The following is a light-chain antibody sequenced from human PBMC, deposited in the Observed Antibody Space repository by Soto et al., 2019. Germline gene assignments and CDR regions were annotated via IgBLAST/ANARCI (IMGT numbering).Light chain of an antibody. CDR1: QSVSSSY. J-gene: IGKJ1*01. V-gene: IGKV3-15*01. Sequence: IVLTQSPGPLSLSPGARATLSCRASQSVSSSYLAWYQQKPGQAPRLLIYGASTRATGIPARFSGSGSGTEFTLTISSLQSEDFAVYYCQQYNNWPRTFGQGTKVDIK. CDR2: GAS. CDR3: QQYNNWPRT.